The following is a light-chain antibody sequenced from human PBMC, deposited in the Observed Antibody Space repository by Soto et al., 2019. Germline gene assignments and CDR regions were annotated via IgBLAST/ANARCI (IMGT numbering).Light chain of an antibody. Sequence: QSALTQPPSVSAAPGQKVTISCSGNSSNIGNNYVSWYQQIPGTAPKLLIYDNAKRPSGIPDRFSGSRSGTSATLGITGLQTGDEADYYCGTWDSSLSAGVFGTGTKVTVL. CDR3: GTWDSSLSAGV. V-gene: IGLV1-51*01. CDR1: SSNIGNNY. J-gene: IGLJ1*01. CDR2: DNA.